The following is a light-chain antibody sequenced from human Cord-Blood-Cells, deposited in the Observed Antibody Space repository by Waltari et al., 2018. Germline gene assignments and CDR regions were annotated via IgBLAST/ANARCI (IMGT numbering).Light chain of an antibody. V-gene: IGLV2-11*01. Sequence: QSALTQPRSVSGSPGQSVTISCTGTSSDVGGYNYVSWYQQHPGKAPKLMIYDVSNRRSGGPDRFSGSKSGNTASLTISGLQAEDEADYYCCSYAGSYNYVFGTGTKVTVL. CDR3: CSYAGSYNYV. J-gene: IGLJ1*01. CDR1: SSDVGGYNY. CDR2: DVS.